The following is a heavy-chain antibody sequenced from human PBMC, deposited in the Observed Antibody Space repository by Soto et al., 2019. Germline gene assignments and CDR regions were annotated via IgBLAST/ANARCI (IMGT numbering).Heavy chain of an antibody. V-gene: IGHV4-39*01. CDR1: GGSISSSFYY. D-gene: IGHD1-26*01. Sequence: PSETLSLTCTVSGGSISSSFYYWGWIRQPPGKGLEWIGSIYYSGGTYYNPSLKSRVTISVDTSKNQFSLKLSSETTADTAVYYCARPSGSYLYYFDYWGQGTLVTVSS. CDR3: ARPSGSYLYYFDY. J-gene: IGHJ4*02. CDR2: IYYSGGT.